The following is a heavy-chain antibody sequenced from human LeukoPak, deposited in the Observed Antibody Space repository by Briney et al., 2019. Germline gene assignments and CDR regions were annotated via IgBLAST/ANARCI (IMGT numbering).Heavy chain of an antibody. CDR1: GGAFSGYY. V-gene: IGHV4-34*01. D-gene: IGHD4-17*01. Sequence: SGTLSVTCAVYGGAFSGYYWSWIRQPPGKGLEWIGEINHSGSTNYNPSLKSRVTISVDTSKNQFSLKLSSVTAADTAVYYCARISELMTTVTYFDYWGQGTLVTVSS. J-gene: IGHJ4*02. CDR2: INHSGST. CDR3: ARISELMTTVTYFDY.